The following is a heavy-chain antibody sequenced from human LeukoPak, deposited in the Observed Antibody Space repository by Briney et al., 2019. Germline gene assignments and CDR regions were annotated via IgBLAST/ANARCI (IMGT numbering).Heavy chain of an antibody. D-gene: IGHD1-26*01. CDR3: AREGDSGSYHFDY. CDR2: INPNGGGT. J-gene: IGHJ4*02. Sequence: ASVKVSCKASGYTFTGYYMHWVRQAPGQGLEWMGWINPNGGGTNYAQKFQGRVTMTRDTSISTAYMELSRLRSDDTAVYYCAREGDSGSYHFDYWGQGTLVTVSS. CDR1: GYTFTGYY. V-gene: IGHV1-2*02.